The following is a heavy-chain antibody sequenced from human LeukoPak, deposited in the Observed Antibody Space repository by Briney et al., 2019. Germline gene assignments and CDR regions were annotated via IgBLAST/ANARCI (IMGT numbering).Heavy chain of an antibody. CDR3: AKGLGPQSDY. Sequence: PGGSLRLSCAASGFTFSSYAMSWVRQAPGKGLEWVSALSGTGGSAYYADSVKGRFTISRDNSKNTLYLQMISLRAEDTAVYYCAKGLGPQSDYWGQGTLVTVSS. D-gene: IGHD7-27*01. V-gene: IGHV3-23*01. CDR1: GFTFSSYA. CDR2: LSGTGGSA. J-gene: IGHJ4*02.